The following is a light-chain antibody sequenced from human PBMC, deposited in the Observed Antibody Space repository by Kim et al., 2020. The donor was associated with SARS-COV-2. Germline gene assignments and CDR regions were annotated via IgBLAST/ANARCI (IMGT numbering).Light chain of an antibody. CDR1: SLRKYY. CDR2: AKD. CDR3: KSRDSRGTVV. J-gene: IGLJ2*01. Sequence: SSELTQDPAVSVALGQTVRITCQGDSLRKYYATWYQQKARQAPVLVFYAKDKRPSGVPDRFSGSTSSNTASLTITGVQAADEADYYCKSRDSRGTVVFGGGTKVTVL. V-gene: IGLV3-19*01.